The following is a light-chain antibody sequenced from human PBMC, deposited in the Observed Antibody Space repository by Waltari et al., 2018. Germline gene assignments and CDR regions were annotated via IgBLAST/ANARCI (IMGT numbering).Light chain of an antibody. CDR3: QQYFSSPPYT. CDR2: GAS. V-gene: IGKV3-20*01. CDR1: QSVSTSF. J-gene: IGKJ2*01. Sequence: EIVLTQSPDTLSLSPGARATLSCRASQSVSTSFLAWYQQKPGPAPRLLIYGASNRATGIPDRFSGRGSGTDFTLTISRLEPEDFAVYYCQQYFSSPPYTFGQGTKLEIK.